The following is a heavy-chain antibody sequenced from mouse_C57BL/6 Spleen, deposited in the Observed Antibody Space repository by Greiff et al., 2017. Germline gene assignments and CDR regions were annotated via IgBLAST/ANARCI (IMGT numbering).Heavy chain of an antibody. CDR3: ARPPAQATLVAY. D-gene: IGHD3-2*02. CDR1: GYTFTDYY. V-gene: IGHV1-26*01. CDR2: INPNNGGT. J-gene: IGHJ3*01. Sequence: EVQLQQSGPELVKPGASVKISCKASGYTFTDYYMNWVKQSHGKSLEWIGDINPNNGGTSYNQKFKGKATLTVDKSSSTAYMELRSLTSEDSAVYYCARPPAQATLVAYWGQGTLVTVSA.